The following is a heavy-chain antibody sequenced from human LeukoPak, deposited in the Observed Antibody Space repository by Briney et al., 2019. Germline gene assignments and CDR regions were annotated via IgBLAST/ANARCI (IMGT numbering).Heavy chain of an antibody. D-gene: IGHD5-24*01. Sequence: GGSLRLSCAASGFSFSTHDMSWVRQAPGKGLEWVSAITRSGGGTTYADSVKGRLTISRDNTKNTLFLQVYGLRAEETAIYYCGRAVGLWYFDLWGRGSLVTVSS. J-gene: IGHJ2*01. CDR1: GFSFSTHD. CDR2: ITRSGGGT. CDR3: GRAVGLWYFDL. V-gene: IGHV3-23*01.